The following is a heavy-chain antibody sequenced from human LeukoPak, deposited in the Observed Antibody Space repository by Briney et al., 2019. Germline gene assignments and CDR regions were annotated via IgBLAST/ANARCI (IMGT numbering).Heavy chain of an antibody. CDR2: INHSGST. Sequence: PSETLSLTCAVNGGSFSGYYWSWIRQPPGKGLEWIGEINHSGSTNYNPSLKSRVTISVDTSKNQFSLKLSSVTAADTAVYYCARAPYYYGSGSYYLIWGQGTLVTVSP. V-gene: IGHV4-34*01. CDR3: ARAPYYYGSGSYYLI. CDR1: GGSFSGYY. J-gene: IGHJ4*02. D-gene: IGHD3-10*01.